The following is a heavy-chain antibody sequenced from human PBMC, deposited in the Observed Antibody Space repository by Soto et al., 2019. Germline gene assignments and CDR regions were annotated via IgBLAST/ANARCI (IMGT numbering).Heavy chain of an antibody. CDR2: ISGSGDYT. V-gene: IGHV3-23*01. Sequence: EVQLLESGGGLVQPGGSLRLSCAASGFTFSTSGMSWVRQAPGKGLEWVSSISGSGDYTNYADSVKGRFTISRDNSKNTLYLQINSLTAVDTAVYYCANHGGFDIWGQGTMVAVSS. D-gene: IGHD4-17*01. CDR3: ANHGGFDI. J-gene: IGHJ3*02. CDR1: GFTFSTSG.